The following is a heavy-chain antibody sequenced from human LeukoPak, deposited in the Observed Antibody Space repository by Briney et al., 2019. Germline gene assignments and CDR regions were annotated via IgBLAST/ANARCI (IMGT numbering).Heavy chain of an antibody. CDR2: ISYDGSNK. J-gene: IGHJ4*02. CDR3: ARDSGLSLDY. D-gene: IGHD3-10*01. Sequence: GGSLRLSCAASGFTFSSYAMHWVRQTPGKGLEWVAVISYDGSNKYYADSVKGRFTISRDNSKNTLYLQMNSLRAEDTAVYYCARDSGLSLDYWSQGTLVTVSS. V-gene: IGHV3-30*04. CDR1: GFTFSSYA.